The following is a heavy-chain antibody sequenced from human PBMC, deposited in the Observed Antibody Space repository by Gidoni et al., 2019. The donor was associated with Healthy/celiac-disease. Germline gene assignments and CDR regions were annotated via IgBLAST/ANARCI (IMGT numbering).Heavy chain of an antibody. V-gene: IGHV4-34*01. J-gene: IGHJ4*02. Sequence: QVQLQQWGAGRLKPSETLSLTCAVYGGSFSGYYWSWIRQPPGKGREWIGEINHSGSTNYNPSLKSRVTISVDTSKNQFSLKLSSVTAADTAVYYCARGQWLVLSYWGQGTLVTVSS. D-gene: IGHD6-19*01. CDR2: INHSGST. CDR1: GGSFSGYY. CDR3: ARGQWLVLSY.